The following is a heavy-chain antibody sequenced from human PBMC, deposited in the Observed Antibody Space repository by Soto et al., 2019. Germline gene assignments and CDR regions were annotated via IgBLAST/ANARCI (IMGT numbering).Heavy chain of an antibody. CDR2: IYHSGST. V-gene: IGHV4-4*02. CDR1: SGSISSSNG. CDR3: ASRVVVPAARLNYYFDY. D-gene: IGHD2-2*01. Sequence: SETLSLTCAVSSGSISSSNGWSWVRQPPGKGLEWIGEIYHSGSTNYNPSLKSRVTISVDKSKNQFSLKLSSVTAADTAVYYCASRVVVPAARLNYYFDYWGQGTLVTVSS. J-gene: IGHJ4*02.